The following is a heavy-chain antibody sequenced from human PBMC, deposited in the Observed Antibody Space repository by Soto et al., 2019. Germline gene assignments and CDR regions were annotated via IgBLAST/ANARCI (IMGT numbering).Heavy chain of an antibody. D-gene: IGHD6-19*01. J-gene: IGHJ4*02. CDR2: IKQDGSEK. CDR3: ARTLAGISDY. CDR1: GITFSSYW. Sequence: SLRLSCAASGITFSSYWMSWVRQAPGKGLEWVANIKQDGSEKYYVDSVKGRFTISRDNAKNSLYLQMNSLRAEDTAVYYCARTLAGISDYWGQGTLVTVSS. V-gene: IGHV3-7*01.